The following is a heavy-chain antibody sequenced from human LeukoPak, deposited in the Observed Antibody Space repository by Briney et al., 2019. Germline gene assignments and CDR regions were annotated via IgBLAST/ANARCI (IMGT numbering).Heavy chain of an antibody. D-gene: IGHD6-13*01. Sequence: SETLSLNCTVCGVSISSYYWSGMRQPAGKGLEWIGRIYTSGSANHNPSLKSRVTMSVDTSKHQFSLQLGSVTAADTAVYYWAEAGNLGHDAFDIWGQGTMVTVSS. CDR1: GVSISSYY. V-gene: IGHV4-4*07. J-gene: IGHJ3*02. CDR2: IYTSGSA. CDR3: AEAGNLGHDAFDI.